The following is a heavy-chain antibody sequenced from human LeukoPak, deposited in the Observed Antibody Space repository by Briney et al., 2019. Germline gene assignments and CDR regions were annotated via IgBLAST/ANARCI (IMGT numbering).Heavy chain of an antibody. J-gene: IGHJ4*02. CDR3: ARGDSSGYYTYNDY. V-gene: IGHV1-2*02. D-gene: IGHD3-22*01. Sequence: ASVKVSCKASGYTFTGYYIHWVRQAPGQGLEWMGWINPNSGGTNYAQKFQGRVTMTRDTSISTAYMELSRLRSDDTAVYYCARGDSSGYYTYNDYWGQGTLVTVSS. CDR1: GYTFTGYY. CDR2: INPNSGGT.